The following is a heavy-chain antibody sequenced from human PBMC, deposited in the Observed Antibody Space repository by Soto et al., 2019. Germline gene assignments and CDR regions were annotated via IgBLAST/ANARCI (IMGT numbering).Heavy chain of an antibody. V-gene: IGHV4-34*01. CDR1: GGSFSSYS. Sequence: SETLSLTCAIYGGSFSSYSWSWIRQPPGKGQDWIGEINHSGSANYNPSLKSRVTISVDTSKNQFSLKVSSVTAADTAVYYCARGRRQQLVRSAASDRFDPWGQGTQVTVSS. D-gene: IGHD6-6*01. CDR3: ARGRRQQLVRSAASDRFDP. CDR2: INHSGSA. J-gene: IGHJ5*02.